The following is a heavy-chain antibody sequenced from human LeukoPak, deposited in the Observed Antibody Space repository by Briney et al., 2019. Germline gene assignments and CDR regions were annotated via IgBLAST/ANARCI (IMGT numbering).Heavy chain of an antibody. Sequence: GGSLRLSCAASGFTFSSYWMSWVRQAPGKGLEWVANIKQDGSEKYYVDSVKGGFTISRDNAKNSLYLQMNSLRAEDTAVYYCARDPRSSWYGGYYYYGMDVWGQGTTVTVSS. CDR2: IKQDGSEK. V-gene: IGHV3-7*01. CDR3: ARDPRSSWYGGYYYYGMDV. D-gene: IGHD6-13*01. J-gene: IGHJ6*02. CDR1: GFTFSSYW.